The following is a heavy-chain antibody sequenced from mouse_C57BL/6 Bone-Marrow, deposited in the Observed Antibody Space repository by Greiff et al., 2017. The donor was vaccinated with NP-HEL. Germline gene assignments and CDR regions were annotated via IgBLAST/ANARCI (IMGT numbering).Heavy chain of an antibody. D-gene: IGHD3-3*01. V-gene: IGHV1-26*01. J-gene: IGHJ2*01. CDR3: ARGDNSRIVFFDY. Sequence: VQLQQSGPELVKPGASVKISCKASGYTFTDYYMNWVKQSHGKSLEWIGEIYPNNGGTSYNQKFKGKATLTVDKSSSTAYMELSSLTSEDAAVYYCARGDNSRIVFFDYWGQGTTLTVSS. CDR2: IYPNNGGT. CDR1: GYTFTDYY.